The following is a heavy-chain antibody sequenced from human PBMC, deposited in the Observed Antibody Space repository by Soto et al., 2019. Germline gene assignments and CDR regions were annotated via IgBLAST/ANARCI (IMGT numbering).Heavy chain of an antibody. Sequence: KVSCKASGGTFSSYAISWVRQAPGQGLEWMGGIIPIFGTANYAQKFQGRVTITADESTGTAYMELSSPRSEDTAVYYCASRDSSSSSYWFDPWGQGXLVTVSS. CDR3: ASRDSSSSSYWFDP. V-gene: IGHV1-69*01. CDR2: IIPIFGTA. J-gene: IGHJ5*02. CDR1: GGTFSSYA. D-gene: IGHD6-6*01.